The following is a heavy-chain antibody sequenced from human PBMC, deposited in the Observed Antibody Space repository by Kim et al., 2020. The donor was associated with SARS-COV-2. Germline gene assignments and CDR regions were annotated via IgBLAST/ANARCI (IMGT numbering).Heavy chain of an antibody. D-gene: IGHD1-7*01. CDR2: INPNSGGT. CDR1: GYTFTGYY. CDR3: ARFLSLVLHGFDP. Sequence: ASVKVSCKASGYTFTGYYMHWVRQAPGQGLEWMGWINPNSGGTNYAQKFQGRVTMTRDTSISTAYMELSRLRSDDTAVYYCARFLSLVLHGFDPWGQGTLLTVSS. V-gene: IGHV1-2*02. J-gene: IGHJ5*02.